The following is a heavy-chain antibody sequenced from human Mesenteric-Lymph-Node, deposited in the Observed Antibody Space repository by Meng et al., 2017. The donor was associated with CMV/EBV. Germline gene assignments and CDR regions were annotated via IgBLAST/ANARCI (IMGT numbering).Heavy chain of an antibody. J-gene: IGHJ4*02. D-gene: IGHD1-26*01. Sequence: GGSLRLSCAASGFTFSNYAMSWVRQAPGKGLEWVSLISDSGGSTYYADSMKGRFTISRDNSKNTLYLQMNSLRAEDTAVYYCAKGRSPSPFDYWGQGTLVTVSS. V-gene: IGHV3-23*01. CDR3: AKGRSPSPFDY. CDR1: GFTFSNYA. CDR2: ISDSGGST.